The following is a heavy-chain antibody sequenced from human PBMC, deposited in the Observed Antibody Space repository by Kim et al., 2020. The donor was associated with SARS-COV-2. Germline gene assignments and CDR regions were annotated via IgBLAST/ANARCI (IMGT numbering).Heavy chain of an antibody. CDR3: ATDRGYSSGWYLSNY. D-gene: IGHD6-19*01. J-gene: IGHJ4*02. CDR1: GFTFSSYG. V-gene: IGHV3-33*01. Sequence: GGSLRLSCAASGFTFSSYGMNWVRQAPGKGLEWVAVIWYHGGSQYYADSVKGRFTISRDNSKNTLYLQMNSLRAEDTAVYYCATDRGYSSGWYLSNYWGQGTLVTVSS. CDR2: IWYHGGSQ.